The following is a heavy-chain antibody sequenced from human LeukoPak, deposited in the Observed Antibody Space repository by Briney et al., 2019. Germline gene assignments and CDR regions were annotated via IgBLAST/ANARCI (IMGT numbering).Heavy chain of an antibody. Sequence: SETLSLTCTVSGGSISTYYWSWFRQPPGQGLEWIGYIDYSGTTNYNPSLKGRVSISVDTSRNQFSLKLSSVTAADTAVYYCARNYMGYAFDIWGQGTMVTVSS. CDR1: GGSISTYY. V-gene: IGHV4-59*01. CDR3: ARNYMGYAFDI. J-gene: IGHJ3*02. D-gene: IGHD1-7*01. CDR2: IDYSGTT.